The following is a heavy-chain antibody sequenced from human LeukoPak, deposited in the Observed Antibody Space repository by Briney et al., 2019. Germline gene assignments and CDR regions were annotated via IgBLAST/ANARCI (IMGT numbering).Heavy chain of an antibody. Sequence: PSGTLSLTCAVSGGSFSGYYWSWVRQPPGKGLEWIGEINHSGSTNYNPSLKSRVTISVDTSKNQFSLKLSSVTAADTAVYYCARRSLAVADDYWGQGTLVTVSS. CDR1: GGSFSGYY. CDR3: ARRSLAVADDY. V-gene: IGHV4-34*01. D-gene: IGHD6-19*01. CDR2: INHSGST. J-gene: IGHJ4*02.